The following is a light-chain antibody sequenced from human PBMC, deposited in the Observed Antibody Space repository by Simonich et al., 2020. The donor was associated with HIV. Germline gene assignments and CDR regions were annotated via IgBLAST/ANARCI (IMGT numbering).Light chain of an antibody. Sequence: KVMTQSPATLSVSPGETATLPCRASQRVSTNLAWYQQKPGQAPSLLIYGASTRATGIPARFSGSGSGTEFTLTISSLQSEDFAIYYCQHYNNWPPGTFGQGTKVEFK. CDR2: GAS. V-gene: IGKV3-15*01. CDR3: QHYNNWPPGT. J-gene: IGKJ1*01. CDR1: QRVSTN.